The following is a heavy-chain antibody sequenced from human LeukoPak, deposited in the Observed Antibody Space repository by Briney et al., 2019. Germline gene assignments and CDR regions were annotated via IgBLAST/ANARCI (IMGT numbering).Heavy chain of an antibody. CDR1: GGTFSSYA. Sequence: ASVKVSCKASGGTFSSYAISWVRQAPGQGLEWMGGIIPIFGTANYAQKFQGRVTITADESTSTAYMELSSLRSEDTAVYYCARDMTYYDILTGYYTRVYFDYWGQGTLVTVSS. J-gene: IGHJ4*02. CDR2: IIPIFGTA. D-gene: IGHD3-9*01. CDR3: ARDMTYYDILTGYYTRVYFDY. V-gene: IGHV1-69*13.